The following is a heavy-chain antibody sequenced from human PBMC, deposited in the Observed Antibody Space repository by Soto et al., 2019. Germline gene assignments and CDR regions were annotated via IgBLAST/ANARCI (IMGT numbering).Heavy chain of an antibody. Sequence: QVQLVQSGAEVNKPGSSVKVSCKASGGTFSSYSINWVRQAPGQGLEWMGEIIPICGTANYAQKLQGRVTLTADESTSTAYMELSSLRSEDTALYYCAIAGWRNAGGSDYWGQVPRVTVSS. CDR2: IIPICGTA. CDR1: GGTFSSYS. J-gene: IGHJ4*02. CDR3: AIAGWRNAGGSDY. D-gene: IGHD3-16*01. V-gene: IGHV1-69*01.